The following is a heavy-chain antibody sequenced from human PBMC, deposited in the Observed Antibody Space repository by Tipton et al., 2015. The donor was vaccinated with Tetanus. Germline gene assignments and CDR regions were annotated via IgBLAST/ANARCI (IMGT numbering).Heavy chain of an antibody. D-gene: IGHD2-8*01. Sequence: QLVQSGGEVKKPGESLKISCKGSGYIFNNYWIGWVRQKPGKGLEWMGIIYPGDSDTRYSPSFQGQVTITVDRSINTAYLQWSSLRASDTSMFYCARADCTDGVCKFDFWGQGALVAVAS. CDR1: GYIFNNYW. CDR2: IYPGDSDT. V-gene: IGHV5-51*01. CDR3: ARADCTDGVCKFDF. J-gene: IGHJ4*02.